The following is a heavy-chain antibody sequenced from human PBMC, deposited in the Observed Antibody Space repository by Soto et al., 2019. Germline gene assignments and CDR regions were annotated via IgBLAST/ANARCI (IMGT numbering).Heavy chain of an antibody. V-gene: IGHV4-4*07. D-gene: IGHD3-9*01. CDR1: GRSMSGYY. CDR2: IYTSGTT. CDR3: AREDYYDTGYYVV. J-gene: IGHJ4*02. Sequence: PSETLSFTCTVSGRSMSGYYWSWIRQPAGERLEWIGRIYTSGTTDFNPSLKGRVTMSVDTSKNQFSLKLTSVTAADTALYYCAREDYYDTGYYVVWGQGTQVTVSS.